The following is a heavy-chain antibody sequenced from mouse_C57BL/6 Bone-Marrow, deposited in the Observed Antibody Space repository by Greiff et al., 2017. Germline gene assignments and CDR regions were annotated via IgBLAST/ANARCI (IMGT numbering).Heavy chain of an antibody. Sequence: EVQLQQSGPELVKPGASVKISCKASGYTFTDYYMNWVKQSHGKSLEWIGDINPNNGGTSYNQKFKGKATLTVDKSSSTAYMELRSLTSEDSAVYYCARVWLPLDYRGQGTTLTVSS. CDR1: GYTFTDYY. D-gene: IGHD2-2*01. J-gene: IGHJ2*01. V-gene: IGHV1-26*01. CDR3: ARVWLPLDY. CDR2: INPNNGGT.